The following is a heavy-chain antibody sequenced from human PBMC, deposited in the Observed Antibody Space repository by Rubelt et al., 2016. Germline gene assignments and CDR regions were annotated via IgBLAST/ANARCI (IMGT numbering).Heavy chain of an antibody. Sequence: QLQLQESGPGLVKPSETLSLTCTVSGGSIRSSSYYWGWIRQPPGKGLEWIGSIYYSGSTYYNRSLKSRFTISVDPSKNQFSLKLSSVTAADTAVYYCAGIAVAELRFDPWGQGTLVTVSS. CDR1: GGSIRSSSYY. J-gene: IGHJ5*02. V-gene: IGHV4-39*01. CDR3: AGIAVAELRFDP. D-gene: IGHD6-19*01. CDR2: IYYSGST.